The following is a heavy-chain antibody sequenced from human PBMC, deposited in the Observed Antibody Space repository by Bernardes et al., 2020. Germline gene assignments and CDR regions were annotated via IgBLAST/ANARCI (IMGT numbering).Heavy chain of an antibody. CDR1: GYTFTGYY. CDR2: INPNSGGT. J-gene: IGHJ6*02. D-gene: IGHD3-22*01. CDR3: ARDLNYYQNGWYYYGMDV. V-gene: IGHV1-2*04. Sequence: ASVKVSCKASGYTFTGYYMHWVRQAPGQGLEWMGWINPNSGGTNYAQKFQGWVTMTRDTSISTAYMELSRLRSDDTAVYYCARDLNYYQNGWYYYGMDVWGQGTTVTVSS.